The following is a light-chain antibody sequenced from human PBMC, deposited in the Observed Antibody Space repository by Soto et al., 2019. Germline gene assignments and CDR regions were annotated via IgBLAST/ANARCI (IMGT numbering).Light chain of an antibody. CDR2: AAS. CDR1: QSITRD. J-gene: IGKJ1*01. Sequence: EIVMTQFPASLSVSPGERVTLSCRASQSITRDLAWYQQKPDQAPRLLVFAASFRATDIPPRFSGSGSGTDFTLTINSLQSEDFGLYFCQEYTKWPGTFGQGTRVEMK. V-gene: IGKV3-15*01. CDR3: QEYTKWPGT.